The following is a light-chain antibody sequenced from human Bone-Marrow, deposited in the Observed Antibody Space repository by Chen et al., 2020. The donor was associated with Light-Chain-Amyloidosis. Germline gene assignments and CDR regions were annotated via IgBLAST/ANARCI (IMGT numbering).Light chain of an antibody. CDR2: RNN. Sequence: QSVLTQPPSASGTPGQRVTISCSGASSNIGIHYVYWYQHFPGAAPNLLIDRNNQRPSGGRDRFSASRSGTSAFLALCGLRSEDGADCCCAAWEGGLCGCVFGTGPKVIVL. V-gene: IGLV1-47*01. CDR1: SSNIGIHY. CDR3: AAWEGGLCGCV. J-gene: IGLJ1*01.